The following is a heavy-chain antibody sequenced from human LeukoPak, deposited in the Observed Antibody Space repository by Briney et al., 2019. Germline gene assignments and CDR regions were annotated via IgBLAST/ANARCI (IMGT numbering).Heavy chain of an antibody. Sequence: ASVKVSCKASGYTFTSYDINWVRQATGQGLEWMGWMNPNSGNTGYAQKFQGRVTITRNTSISTAYMELSSLRSEDTAVYYCATGRTRTPYSSSWYRYYYYMDVWGKGTTVTVSS. CDR2: MNPNSGNT. J-gene: IGHJ6*03. CDR3: ATGRTRTPYSSSWYRYYYYMDV. D-gene: IGHD6-13*01. V-gene: IGHV1-8*03. CDR1: GYTFTSYD.